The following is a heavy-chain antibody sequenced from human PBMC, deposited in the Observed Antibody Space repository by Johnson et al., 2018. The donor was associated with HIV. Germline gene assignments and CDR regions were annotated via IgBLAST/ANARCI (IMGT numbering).Heavy chain of an antibody. V-gene: IGHV3-20*04. J-gene: IGHJ3*02. CDR3: ARGLRGYSYIDSFDI. D-gene: IGHD5-18*01. Sequence: EQLVESGGGVVQPGRSLRLSCAASGFTFNYYNIHWVRQAPGKGLEWVSGINWNGGSTGYADSVKGRFTISRDNAKNSLYLQMNSLRAEDTALYYCARGLRGYSYIDSFDIWGQGTMVTVSS. CDR1: GFTFNYYN. CDR2: INWNGGST.